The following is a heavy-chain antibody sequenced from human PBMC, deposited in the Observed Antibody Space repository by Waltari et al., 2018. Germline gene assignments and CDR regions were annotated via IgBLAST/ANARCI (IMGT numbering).Heavy chain of an antibody. J-gene: IGHJ4*02. D-gene: IGHD2-8*02. CDR3: ARGHSWAARTVNPFEI. V-gene: IGHV1-8*01. CDR1: GYTFTSYE. CDR2: SNPNSGNT. Sequence: QVQLVQSGAEVKKPGASVRVSCQASGYTFTSYEINWVRQAAGQGLEWMAWSNPNSGNTGCARKFQGRITIARTPSISTAYIELSSLRSDDTAVYYCARGHSWAARTVNPFEIWGRGTLVTVSS.